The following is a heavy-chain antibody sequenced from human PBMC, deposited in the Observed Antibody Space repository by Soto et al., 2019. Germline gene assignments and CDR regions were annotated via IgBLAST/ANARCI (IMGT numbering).Heavy chain of an antibody. CDR1: GYSLSSGSY. V-gene: IGHV4-38-2*01. J-gene: IGHJ4*01. D-gene: IGHD6-19*01. Sequence: ETLSLTCAVSGYSLSSGSYWGWIRQPPGKGPEWIASIYHGGTTFYNPSLKSRVTISVDTSKNHYSLKLKSVTAADTAVYYCARVHVMVVAGSTFDYWGPGTLVTVSS. CDR2: IYHGGTT. CDR3: ARVHVMVVAGSTFDY.